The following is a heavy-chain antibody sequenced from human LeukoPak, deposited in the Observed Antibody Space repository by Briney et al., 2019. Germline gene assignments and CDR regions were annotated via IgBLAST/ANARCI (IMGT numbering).Heavy chain of an antibody. D-gene: IGHD3-16*01. J-gene: IGHJ4*02. Sequence: AGSLRLSCAASGFTVSNNDVSWVRQAPEKGLECVSVINSGGNTYYADSVRGRFTITRDNSKNTLYLQMNSLRAEDTAVYYCTRITFGGVFDHWGQGTLVTVP. CDR2: INSGGNT. CDR3: TRITFGGVFDH. CDR1: GFTVSNND. V-gene: IGHV3-53*01.